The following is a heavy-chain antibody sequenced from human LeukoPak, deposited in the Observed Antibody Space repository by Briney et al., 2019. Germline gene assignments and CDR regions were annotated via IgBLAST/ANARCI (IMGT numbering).Heavy chain of an antibody. Sequence: PGGSLRLSCAASGFTISTYWMSWVRQAPGKGPEYVANIKEDGSEKNYVDSVKGRFTISRDNAKNSLYLQMNSLRVEDTGIFYCARGGWLDDWGQGTLVTVSS. D-gene: IGHD2-15*01. CDR3: ARGGWLDD. CDR1: GFTISTYW. V-gene: IGHV3-7*01. J-gene: IGHJ4*02. CDR2: IKEDGSEK.